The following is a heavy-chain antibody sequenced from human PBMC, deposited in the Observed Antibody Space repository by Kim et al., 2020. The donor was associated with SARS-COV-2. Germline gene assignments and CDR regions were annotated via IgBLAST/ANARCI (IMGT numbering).Heavy chain of an antibody. CDR3: ARDSGNYYGSFDY. J-gene: IGHJ4*02. CDR1: GYTFTKHF. D-gene: IGHD1-26*01. Sequence: ASVKVSCRASGYTFTKHFIHWVRQAPGQGLEWMGWINTDNGDTIYSQKFRGRVTFSRDTSASTAYMELSSLRSEDTAVYYCARDSGNYYGSFDYWGQGP. V-gene: IGHV1-3*04. CDR2: INTDNGDT.